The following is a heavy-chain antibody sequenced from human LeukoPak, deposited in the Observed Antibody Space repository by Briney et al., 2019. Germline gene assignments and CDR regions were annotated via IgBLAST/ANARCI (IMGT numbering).Heavy chain of an antibody. D-gene: IGHD3-10*01. V-gene: IGHV4-61*08. Sequence: PSETLSLTCTVSGGSVNTAGSFWSWIRQPPGKGLEWIGYISYSGNTNYNPSLKSRVTISVGTSKNQFSLKLSSVTAADTAVYYCARIWFEESNWFDPWGQGTLVTVSS. CDR1: GGSVNTAGSF. CDR3: ARIWFEESNWFDP. CDR2: ISYSGNT. J-gene: IGHJ5*02.